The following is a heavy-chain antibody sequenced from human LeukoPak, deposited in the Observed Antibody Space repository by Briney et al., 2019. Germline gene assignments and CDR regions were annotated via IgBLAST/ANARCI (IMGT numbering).Heavy chain of an antibody. CDR3: ARRVYYGDYAQYYYHYYYMDV. CDR2: IYYSGST. V-gene: IGHV4-59*01. Sequence: SETLSLTCTVSGGSISSYYWSWIRQPPGKGLEWIGYIYYSGSTNYNPSLKSRVTISVDTSKNQFSLKLSSVTAADTAVYYCARRVYYGDYAQYYYHYYYMDVWGKGTTVTVSS. J-gene: IGHJ6*03. D-gene: IGHD4-17*01. CDR1: GGSISSYY.